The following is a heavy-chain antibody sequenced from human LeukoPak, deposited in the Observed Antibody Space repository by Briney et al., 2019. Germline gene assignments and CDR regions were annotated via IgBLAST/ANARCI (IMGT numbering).Heavy chain of an antibody. J-gene: IGHJ4*02. Sequence: GASVKVSCKASGYTFTSYDINWVRQATGQGLEWMGRIIPILGIANYAQKFQGRVTITADKSTSTAYMELSSLRSEDTAVYYCARGGGSGSYFFDYWGQGTLVTVSS. CDR1: GYTFTSYD. CDR2: IIPILGIA. V-gene: IGHV1-69*04. CDR3: ARGGGSGSYFFDY. D-gene: IGHD3-10*01.